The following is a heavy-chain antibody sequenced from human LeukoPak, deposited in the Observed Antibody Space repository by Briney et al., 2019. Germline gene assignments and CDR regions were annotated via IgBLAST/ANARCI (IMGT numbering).Heavy chain of an antibody. CDR3: ARERHSGLVVGYYYYYMDV. D-gene: IGHD6-19*01. V-gene: IGHV3-7*01. J-gene: IGHJ6*03. CDR2: IKQDGSEK. CDR1: GFTFSSYW. Sequence: PGGSLRLSCAASGFTFSSYWMSWVRQAPGKGLEWVANIKQDGSEKYYVDSVKGRFTISRDNSKNSLYLQMNSLRAEDTAVYYCARERHSGLVVGYYYYYMDVWGKGTMVTISS.